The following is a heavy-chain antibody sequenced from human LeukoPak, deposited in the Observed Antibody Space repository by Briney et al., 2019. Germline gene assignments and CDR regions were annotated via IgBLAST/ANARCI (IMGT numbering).Heavy chain of an antibody. D-gene: IGHD2-2*01. CDR3: ARFPSVVPAATSSWPGDY. CDR1: GCRFTSYW. J-gene: IGHJ4*02. V-gene: IGHV5-10-1*01. Sequence: GESLQISFKGSGCRFTSYWISWVRQMPGKGREWMGRIDPSDSYTNYSPSFQGHVTISVDKSISTAYLQWSSLKASDTAMYYCARFPSVVPAATSSWPGDYWGQGTLVTVSS. CDR2: IDPSDSYT.